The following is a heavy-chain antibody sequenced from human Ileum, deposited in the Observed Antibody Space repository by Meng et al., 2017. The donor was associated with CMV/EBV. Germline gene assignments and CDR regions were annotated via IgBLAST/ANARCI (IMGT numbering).Heavy chain of an antibody. CDR1: FAGYW. V-gene: IGHV5-51*01. J-gene: IGHJ6*02. CDR2: IYPGDSDT. D-gene: IGHD2-2*02. Sequence: FAGYWIGWVRQMPGKGLEWMGIIYPGDSDTRYSPSFQGQVTISADKSISTAYLQWSSLKASDTAMYYCARHLGYCSSTSCYIYGMDVWGQGTTVTVSS. CDR3: ARHLGYCSSTSCYIYGMDV.